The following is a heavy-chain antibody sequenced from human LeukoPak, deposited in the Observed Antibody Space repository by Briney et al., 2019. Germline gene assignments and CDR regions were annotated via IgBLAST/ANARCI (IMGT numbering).Heavy chain of an antibody. J-gene: IGHJ4*02. V-gene: IGHV4-4*02. CDR3: ARDSNGGYNFLDY. Sequence: SETLSLTCAVSGGSITSSNWWSWVRQPPGKGLEWIGEIYHSGTTNYNPSLKSRVTISVDKSKNHFSLKLSSVTAADTAVYYCARDSNGGYNFLDYWGQGTLVTVSS. D-gene: IGHD5-24*01. CDR2: IYHSGTT. CDR1: GGSITSSNW.